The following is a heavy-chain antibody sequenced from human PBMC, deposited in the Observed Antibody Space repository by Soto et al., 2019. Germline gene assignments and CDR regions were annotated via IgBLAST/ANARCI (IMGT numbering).Heavy chain of an antibody. V-gene: IGHV4-39*02. D-gene: IGHD3-22*01. Sequence: TSETLSLTCTVSGGSISSSSYYWGWIRQPPGMGLEWIANIYYSGSTYYNPSLKSRVTISVDTSKNHFSLKLSSVTAADTAVYYCANSYYGSSGYYPYFDFWGQGTLVTVSS. CDR1: GGSISSSSYY. CDR2: IYYSGST. J-gene: IGHJ4*02. CDR3: ANSYYGSSGYYPYFDF.